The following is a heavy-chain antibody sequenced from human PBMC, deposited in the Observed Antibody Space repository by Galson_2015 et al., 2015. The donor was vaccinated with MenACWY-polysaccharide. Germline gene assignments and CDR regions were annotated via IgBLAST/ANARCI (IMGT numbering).Heavy chain of an antibody. CDR3: ARGGKYYYDSSGYLNWFDP. J-gene: IGHJ5*02. CDR2: MNPNSGNT. Sequence: SVKVSCKASGYTFTSYDINWVRQAPGQGLEWMGWMNPNSGNTGYPQKFQGRVTMTRNTSISTAYMELSSLRSEDTAVYYCARGGKYYYDSSGYLNWFDPWGQGTLVTVSP. V-gene: IGHV1-8*02. CDR1: GYTFTSYD. D-gene: IGHD3-22*01.